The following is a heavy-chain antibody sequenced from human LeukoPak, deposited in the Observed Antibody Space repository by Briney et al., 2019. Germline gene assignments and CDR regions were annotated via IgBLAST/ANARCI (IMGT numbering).Heavy chain of an antibody. CDR1: GYTFTSYG. D-gene: IGHD4-23*01. J-gene: IGHJ3*02. V-gene: IGHV1-18*01. Sequence: ASVKASCKASGYTFTSYGISWVRQAPGQGLEWMGWISAYNGNTNYAQKLQGRVTMTTDTSTSTAYMELRSLRSDDTAVYYCARMWYGGNSGAFDIWGQGTMVTVSS. CDR3: ARMWYGGNSGAFDI. CDR2: ISAYNGNT.